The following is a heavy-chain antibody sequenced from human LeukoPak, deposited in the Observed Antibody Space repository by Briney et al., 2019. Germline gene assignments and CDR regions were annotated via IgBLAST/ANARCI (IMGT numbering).Heavy chain of an antibody. CDR2: INPNSGGT. CDR3: ARPASVAVPPLGISYFDY. Sequence: GASVKVSCKASGYTFTGYYMHWVRQAPGQGLEWMGWINPNSGGTNYAQKFQGRVTMTRDTSISTAYLQWSSLKASDTAMYYCARPASVAVPPLGISYFDYWGQGTLATVSS. V-gene: IGHV1-2*02. J-gene: IGHJ4*02. CDR1: GYTFTGYY. D-gene: IGHD2-2*01.